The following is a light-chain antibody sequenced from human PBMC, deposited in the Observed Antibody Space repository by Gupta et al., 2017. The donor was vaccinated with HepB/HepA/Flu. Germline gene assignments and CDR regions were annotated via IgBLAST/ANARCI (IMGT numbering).Light chain of an antibody. V-gene: IGLV2-11*01. CDR3: CSYAGNYTLV. Sequence: DQQHPGKAPKLMIYDVSKRPSGVPDRFSGSKSGNTSSLTISGLQAEAEADYYCCSYAGNYTLVFGTGTKVTVL. CDR2: DVS. J-gene: IGLJ1*01.